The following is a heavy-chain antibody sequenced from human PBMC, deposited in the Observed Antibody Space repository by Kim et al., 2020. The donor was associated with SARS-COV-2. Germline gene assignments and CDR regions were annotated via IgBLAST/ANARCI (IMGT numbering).Heavy chain of an antibody. J-gene: IGHJ4*02. Sequence: PVKGRFTISRDDSENTLYLQMNSLKTEDTAVYYCTRHTYDFWSGYYYFDYWGQGTLVTVSS. V-gene: IGHV3-15*01. CDR3: TRHTYDFWSGYYYFDY. D-gene: IGHD3-3*01.